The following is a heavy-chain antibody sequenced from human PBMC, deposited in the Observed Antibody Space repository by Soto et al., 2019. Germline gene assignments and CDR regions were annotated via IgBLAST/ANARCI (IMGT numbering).Heavy chain of an antibody. CDR1: GFTFSNAW. CDR2: IKSKTDGGTT. CDR3: TTDPPLVPAATHDAFDI. J-gene: IGHJ3*02. Sequence: GGSLRLSCAASGFTFSNAWMSWVRQAPGKGLEWVGRIKSKTDGGTTDYAAPVKGRFTISRDDSKNTLYLQMNSLKTEDTAVYYCTTDPPLVPAATHDAFDIWGQGTMVTVSS. D-gene: IGHD2-2*01. V-gene: IGHV3-15*01.